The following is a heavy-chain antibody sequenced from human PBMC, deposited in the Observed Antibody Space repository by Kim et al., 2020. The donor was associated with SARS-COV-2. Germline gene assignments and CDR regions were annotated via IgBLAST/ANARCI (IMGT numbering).Heavy chain of an antibody. CDR2: ICPVDSDT. D-gene: IGHD4-17*01. Sequence: GESLKISCKGSGYSFTSYWIGWVRQMPGKGLEWMGIICPVDSDTRYSPSFQGQVTISADKSISTAYLQWSSLKASDTAMYYCARQPDYGDYADYFDYWGQGTLVTVSS. CDR3: ARQPDYGDYADYFDY. J-gene: IGHJ4*02. V-gene: IGHV5-51*01. CDR1: GYSFTSYW.